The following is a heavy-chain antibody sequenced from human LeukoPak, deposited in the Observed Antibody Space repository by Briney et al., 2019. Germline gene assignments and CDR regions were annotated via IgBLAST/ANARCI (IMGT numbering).Heavy chain of an antibody. CDR3: VRDRELVLDY. Sequence: PGGSLRLSCATSGFTFSSNWMSWVRHVPGRGLDWVANIKPDGSAQYYAASVKGRFTVSRDNAKNTLYLQMNSLRAEDTAVYYCVRDRELVLDYWGQGTLVTVSS. V-gene: IGHV3-7*01. CDR2: IKPDGSAQ. J-gene: IGHJ4*02. CDR1: GFTFSSNW. D-gene: IGHD1-1*01.